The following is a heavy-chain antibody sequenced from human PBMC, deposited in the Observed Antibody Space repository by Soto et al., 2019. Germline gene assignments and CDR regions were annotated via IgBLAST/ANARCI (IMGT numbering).Heavy chain of an antibody. J-gene: IGHJ5*02. CDR3: AKDWAQPLLQNWFDP. CDR1: GFTFSSYG. Sequence: GGSLRLSCAASGFTFSSYGMHWVRQAPGKGLEWVAVISYDGSNKYYADSVKGRFTISRDNSKNTLYLQMNSMRAEDTAVYYCAKDWAQPLLQNWFDPWGQGTLVTVSS. V-gene: IGHV3-30*18. CDR2: ISYDGSNK. D-gene: IGHD2-21*02.